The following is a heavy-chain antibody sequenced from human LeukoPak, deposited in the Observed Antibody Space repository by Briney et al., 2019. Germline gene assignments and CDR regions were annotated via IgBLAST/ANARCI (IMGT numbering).Heavy chain of an antibody. J-gene: IGHJ4*02. CDR3: ARDKRWLQQPALDY. D-gene: IGHD5-24*01. Sequence: QTGGSLRLSCAASGFTFSSYWMHWVRQAPGKGLVWVSRINSDGSSTSYADSVKGRFTISRDNAKNTLYLQMNSLRAEDTAAYYCARDKRWLQQPALDYWGQGTLVTVSS. CDR1: GFTFSSYW. V-gene: IGHV3-74*01. CDR2: INSDGSST.